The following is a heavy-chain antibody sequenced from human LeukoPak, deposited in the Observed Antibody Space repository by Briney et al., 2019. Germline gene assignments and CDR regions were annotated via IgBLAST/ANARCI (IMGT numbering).Heavy chain of an antibody. CDR3: ASSIHGGNGIYYGMDV. J-gene: IGHJ6*02. CDR2: ISAYNGNT. D-gene: IGHD4-23*01. V-gene: IGHV1-18*01. CDR1: GYTFTSYG. Sequence: EASVKVSCKASGYTFTSYGISWVRQAPGQGLEWMGWISAYNGNTNYAQKLQGRVTMTTDTSTSTAYMELRSLRSDDTAVYYCASSIHGGNGIYYGMDVWGQGTTVTVSS.